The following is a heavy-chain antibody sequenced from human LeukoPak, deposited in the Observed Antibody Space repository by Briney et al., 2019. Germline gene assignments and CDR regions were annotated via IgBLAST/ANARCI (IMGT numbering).Heavy chain of an antibody. Sequence: SETLSLTCAVYGGPFSGYYWRGIRQPPGKGLEWIGVINHSGSTNYNPSLKSRVTISVDTSKNQFSLKLSSVTAADTAVYYCARGRSQYFQHWGQGTLVTVSS. CDR3: ARGRSQYFQH. J-gene: IGHJ1*01. V-gene: IGHV4-34*01. CDR1: GGPFSGYY. CDR2: INHSGST.